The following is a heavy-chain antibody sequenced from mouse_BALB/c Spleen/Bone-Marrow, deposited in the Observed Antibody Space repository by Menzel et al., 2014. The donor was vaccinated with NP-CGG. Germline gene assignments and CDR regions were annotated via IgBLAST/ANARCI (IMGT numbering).Heavy chain of an antibody. CDR3: ARRTLAMDY. CDR2: IDPSTSET. CDR1: DYTFTTYW. Sequence: VQLVESGPDLVRPGSSVKMSCKASDYTFTTYWMHWVKQRPGQGLEWIGMIDPSTSETRLNQKFKDKATLIVDKSSNTAYMQLSSLTSEDSAVYYCARRTLAMDYWGQGTPVTVSS. V-gene: IGHV1-52*01. J-gene: IGHJ4*01.